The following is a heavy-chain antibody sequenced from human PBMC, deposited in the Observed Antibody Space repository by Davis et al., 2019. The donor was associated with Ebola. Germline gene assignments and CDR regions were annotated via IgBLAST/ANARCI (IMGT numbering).Heavy chain of an antibody. CDR3: ATQIVGALNY. D-gene: IGHD1-26*01. CDR1: GFTFSSYE. V-gene: IGHV3-48*03. J-gene: IGHJ4*02. CDR2: ISSSGSTI. Sequence: PGGSLRLSCAASGFTFSSYEMNWVRQAPGKGLEWASYISSSGSTIYYADSVKGRFTISRDNAKNSLYLQMNSLRAEDTAVYYCATQIVGALNYWGQGTLVTVSS.